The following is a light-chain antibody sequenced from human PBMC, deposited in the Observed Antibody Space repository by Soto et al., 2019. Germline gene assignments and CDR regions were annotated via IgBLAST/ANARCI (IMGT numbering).Light chain of an antibody. CDR1: QSVSNNY. CDR2: GAS. J-gene: IGKJ1*01. Sequence: IVWTQSPGTLSLSPGERATLSCRASQSVSNNYLAWYQQKPGQAPRLLICGASNRATGIPDRFSGSGSGTDFTLTISRLEPEDFAVYYCQQYGSSGTFGQGTKVDIK. V-gene: IGKV3-20*01. CDR3: QQYGSSGT.